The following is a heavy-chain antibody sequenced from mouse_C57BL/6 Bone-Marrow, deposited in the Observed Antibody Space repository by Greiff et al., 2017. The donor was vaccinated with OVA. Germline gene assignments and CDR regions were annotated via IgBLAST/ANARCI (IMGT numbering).Heavy chain of an antibody. CDR3: ASPAGVWVPAFYCDD. V-gene: IGHV1-55*01. Sequence: QVQLQQPGAELVKPGASVKMSCKASGYTFTSYWITWVKQRPGQGLEWIGDIYPGSGSTKYNEKFKSKATLTVDTSSSTAYMQLSSLTSEDSAVSYCASPAGVWVPAFYCDDWGQGPTLSVSS. CDR2: IYPGSGST. D-gene: IGHD2-10*02. J-gene: IGHJ2*01. CDR1: GYTFTSYW.